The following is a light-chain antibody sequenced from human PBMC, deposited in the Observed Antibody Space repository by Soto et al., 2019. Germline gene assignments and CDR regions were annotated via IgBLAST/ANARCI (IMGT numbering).Light chain of an antibody. CDR3: QHYYSTPYT. CDR1: QSVLTSSNNQNC. V-gene: IGKV4-1*01. Sequence: DIVMTQSPDSLAVSLGERATINCKSSQSVLTSSNNQNCLAWYQQKPGQPPKLLIYRASTRESGVPDRFSGSGSGTDFPLTISSLQAEDVAVYYCQHYYSTPYTFGQGTKL. J-gene: IGKJ2*01. CDR2: RAS.